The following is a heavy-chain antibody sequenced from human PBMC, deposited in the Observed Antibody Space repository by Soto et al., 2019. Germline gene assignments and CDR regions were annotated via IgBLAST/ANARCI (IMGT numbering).Heavy chain of an antibody. V-gene: IGHV1-18*01. CDR2: ISAHNGNT. D-gene: IGHD1-1*01. CDR1: GYTFTSYG. CDR3: ARGRYGDY. Sequence: QVHLVQSGAEVKKPGASVKVSCKASGYTFTSYGITWVRQAPGQGLEWMGWISAHNGNTDYAQKLQGRVIVTRDTSTSTAYRELRSLISDDTAVYYCARGRYGDYWGQGALDTVSS. J-gene: IGHJ4*02.